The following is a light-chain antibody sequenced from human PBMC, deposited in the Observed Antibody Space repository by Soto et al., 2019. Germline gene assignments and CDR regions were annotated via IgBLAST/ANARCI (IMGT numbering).Light chain of an antibody. V-gene: IGKV3-20*01. J-gene: IGKJ2*01. Sequence: EVVLTQSPDILSLSPGERASLSCRASQSVSGDYVAWYQQKPGQAPGLLIHGASNRATGIPDRFSGSGSGTDFTLAISRLEPEDFAVYFCHRYSSSPTFGQGTRLEIK. CDR1: QSVSGDY. CDR3: HRYSSSPT. CDR2: GAS.